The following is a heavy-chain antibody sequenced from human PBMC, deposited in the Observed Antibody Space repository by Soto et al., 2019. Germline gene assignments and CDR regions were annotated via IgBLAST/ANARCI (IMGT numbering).Heavy chain of an antibody. CDR2: IWYDGSNK. Sequence: QVQLVESGGGVVQPGRSLRLSCAASGFTFSSYGMHWVRQAPGKGLEWVAVIWYDGSNKYYADSVKGRFTISRDNSKNTLYLQMNSLRAEDTAVYYSARDGNSYAFDYWGQGTLVTVSS. CDR1: GFTFSSYG. V-gene: IGHV3-33*01. D-gene: IGHD5-18*01. J-gene: IGHJ4*02. CDR3: ARDGNSYAFDY.